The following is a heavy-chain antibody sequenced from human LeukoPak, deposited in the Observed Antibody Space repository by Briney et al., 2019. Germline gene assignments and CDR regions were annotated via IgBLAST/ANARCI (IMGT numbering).Heavy chain of an antibody. CDR2: ISSSGSTI. Sequence: GGSLRLSCAASGFTFSSYEMNWVRQARGKGLEWVSYISSSGSTIYYADSVKGRFTISRDNAKNSLYLQMNSLRAEDTAVYYCARGSIVVVVAARGLMDYWGQGTLVTVSS. V-gene: IGHV3-48*03. J-gene: IGHJ4*02. CDR1: GFTFSSYE. CDR3: ARGSIVVVVAARGLMDY. D-gene: IGHD2-15*01.